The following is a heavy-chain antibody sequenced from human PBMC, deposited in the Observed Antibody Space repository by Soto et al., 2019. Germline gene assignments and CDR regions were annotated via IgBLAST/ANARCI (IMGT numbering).Heavy chain of an antibody. CDR1: GGSISSYY. CDR3: ARDMRGYCSSTSCYTGQNWFDP. Sequence: SETLSLTCTVSGGSISSYYWSWIRQPAGKGLEWIGRIYTSGSTNYNPSLKSRVTMSVDTSKNQFSLKLSSVTAADTAVYYCARDMRGYCSSTSCYTGQNWFDPWGQGTLVTVSS. D-gene: IGHD2-2*02. V-gene: IGHV4-4*07. CDR2: IYTSGST. J-gene: IGHJ5*02.